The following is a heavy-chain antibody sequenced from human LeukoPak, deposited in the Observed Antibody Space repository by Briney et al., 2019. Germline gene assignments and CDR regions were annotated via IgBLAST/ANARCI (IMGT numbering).Heavy chain of an antibody. V-gene: IGHV3-21*01. CDR3: ARTPSYYYDSSGYYYFPFDY. CDR2: ISSSSRYI. Sequence: GGSLRLSCAASGFTFSSYSMNWVRQAPAKGLEWVSSISSSSRYIYYAASVKGRFTISRDNAKNSLYLQMNSLRAEDTAVYYCARTPSYYYDSSGYYYFPFDYWGQGTLVTVSS. D-gene: IGHD3-22*01. J-gene: IGHJ4*02. CDR1: GFTFSSYS.